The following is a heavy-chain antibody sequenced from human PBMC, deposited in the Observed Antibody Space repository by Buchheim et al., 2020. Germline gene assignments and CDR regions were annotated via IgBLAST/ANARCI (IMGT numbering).Heavy chain of an antibody. J-gene: IGHJ6*02. CDR2: ISGDGVST. CDR3: ATYKYSSSSDYYYGMDV. Sequence: EVQLLESGGGLVQPGGSLRLSCAASGFTFSSYAMSWVRQTPGKGLEWVSGISGDGVSTYYADSVKGRFTTSRDNSKNMLYLQMHSLRAEDTALYYCATYKYSSSSDYYYGMDVWGQGTT. CDR1: GFTFSSYA. D-gene: IGHD6-6*01. V-gene: IGHV3-23*01.